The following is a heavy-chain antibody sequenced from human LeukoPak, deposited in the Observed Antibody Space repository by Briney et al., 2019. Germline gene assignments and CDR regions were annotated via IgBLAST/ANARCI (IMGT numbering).Heavy chain of an antibody. J-gene: IGHJ4*02. Sequence: RPGGSPRLSCAASGFTFSHYAMRWVRQAPGKGLEWLSEIGGGGDGAYHADSVKGRFTISRDNSKNTLYLQMNSLRAEDTAVYYCTTSWPKVREGDQWGQGTLVTVSS. CDR3: TTSWPKVREGDQ. CDR2: IGGGGDGA. CDR1: GFTFSHYA. D-gene: IGHD3-10*01. V-gene: IGHV3-23*01.